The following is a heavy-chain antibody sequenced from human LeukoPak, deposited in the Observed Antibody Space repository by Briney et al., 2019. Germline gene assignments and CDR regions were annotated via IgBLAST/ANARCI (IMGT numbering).Heavy chain of an antibody. J-gene: IGHJ4*02. V-gene: IGHV3-30*18. D-gene: IGHD4-17*01. CDR1: GFTFSNAW. CDR2: ISYDGNNK. Sequence: GGSLRLSCAASGFTFSNAWMSWVRQAPGKGLEWVAFISYDGNNKYYADSVKGRFTISRDNSKNTLYLQMSSLRADDTAVYYCAKDHDYGDYAADCWGQGTLVTVSS. CDR3: AKDHDYGDYAADC.